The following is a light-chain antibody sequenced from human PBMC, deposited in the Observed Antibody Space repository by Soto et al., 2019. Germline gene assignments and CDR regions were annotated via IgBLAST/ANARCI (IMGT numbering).Light chain of an antibody. CDR2: DVF. J-gene: IGLJ3*02. V-gene: IGLV2-11*01. Sequence: QSVLTQPRSVSASPGQSVTIPCSGSISDVGGYNLVSWYQQKPGEVPKVIIYDVFKRPSGVPDRFFGSKSGNTATLTISGLQGDDEADFHCCSYAGRFIWLFGGGTKVTVL. CDR1: ISDVGGYNL. CDR3: CSYAGRFIWL.